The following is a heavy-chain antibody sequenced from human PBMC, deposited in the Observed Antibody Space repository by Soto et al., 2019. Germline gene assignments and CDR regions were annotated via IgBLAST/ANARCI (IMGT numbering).Heavy chain of an antibody. V-gene: IGHV3-33*01. CDR3: ARDWYSMVRGVILGY. D-gene: IGHD3-10*01. J-gene: IGHJ4*02. CDR1: GFTLSTYG. CDR2: MWYDGSNK. Sequence: QVHLVESGGGVVQPGRSLRLSCAASGFTLSTYGMHWVRQAPGKGLEWVAVMWYDGSNKYYADSVKGRFTISRDSSKNTLYLQINSLRVDDTAVYYCARDWYSMVRGVILGYWGQGTLVTVSS.